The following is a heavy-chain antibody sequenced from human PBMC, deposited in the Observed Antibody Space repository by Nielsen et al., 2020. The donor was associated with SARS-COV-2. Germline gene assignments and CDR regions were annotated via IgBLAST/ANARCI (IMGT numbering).Heavy chain of an antibody. J-gene: IGHJ4*02. CDR1: GFTFRNYA. D-gene: IGHD6-13*01. CDR2: INSAGDVT. V-gene: IGHV3-23*01. Sequence: GESLKISCAASGFTFRNYAMSWVRQAPGKGPEWVSSINSAGDVTYYTGSVKGRFTVSRDNSKSMVYLQMHSLRVEDSALYYCAKVAPTYIAAAAANYWGQGIVVTVSS. CDR3: AKVAPTYIAAAAANY.